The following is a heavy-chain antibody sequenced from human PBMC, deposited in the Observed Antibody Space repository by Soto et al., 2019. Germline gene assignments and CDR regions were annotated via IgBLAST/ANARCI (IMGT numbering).Heavy chain of an antibody. CDR1: GDSISSSIYY. CDR2: TYYSGST. D-gene: IGHD2-21*01. J-gene: IGHJ5*02. Sequence: SETLSLTCTVSGDSISSSIYYWGWIRQPPGKGLEWIGSTYYSGSTHYNPSLKSRVTISVDTSKNQFSLKLSSVTAADTAVYYCAREIGSPNWFDPWGQGTLVTVSS. CDR3: AREIGSPNWFDP. V-gene: IGHV4-39*02.